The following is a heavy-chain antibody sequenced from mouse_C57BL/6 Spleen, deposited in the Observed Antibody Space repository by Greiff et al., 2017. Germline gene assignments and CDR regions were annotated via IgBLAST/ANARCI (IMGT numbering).Heavy chain of an antibody. CDR1: GYTFTSYW. V-gene: IGHV1-59*01. CDR2: IDPSDSYT. D-gene: IGHD3-3*01. J-gene: IGHJ2*01. Sequence: QVQLKQPGAELVRPGTSVKLSCKASGYTFTSYWMHWVKQRPGQGLEWIGVIDPSDSYTNYNQKFKGKATLTVDTSSSTAYMQLSSLTSEDSAVYYCARGRDSYFDYWGQGTTLTVSS. CDR3: ARGRDSYFDY.